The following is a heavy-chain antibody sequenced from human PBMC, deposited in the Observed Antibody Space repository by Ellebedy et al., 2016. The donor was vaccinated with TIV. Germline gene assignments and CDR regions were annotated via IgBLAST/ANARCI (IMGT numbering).Heavy chain of an antibody. V-gene: IGHV4-59*01. CDR2: IYYSGST. CDR1: GGSISSYY. Sequence: SETLSLTXTVSGGSISSYYWSWIRQPPGKGLEWIGYIYYSGSTDYNPSLKSRVSISLDTFRSQFSLRLSSVTAADTAVYYCAGQFGELLPNFAYWGQGTLVTVSS. J-gene: IGHJ4*02. D-gene: IGHD3-10*01. CDR3: AGQFGELLPNFAY.